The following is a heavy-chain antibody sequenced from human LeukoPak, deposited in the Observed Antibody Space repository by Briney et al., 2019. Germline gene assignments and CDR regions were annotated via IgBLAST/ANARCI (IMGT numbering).Heavy chain of an antibody. CDR3: ARGSLVGATGPNFDY. D-gene: IGHD1-26*01. CDR1: GYTFSSYG. CDR2: ISAYNGNT. Sequence: ASVKVPCKASGYTFSSYGISWVRQAPGQGLEWMGWISAYNGNTNYAQKLQGRVTMTTDTSTSTAYMELRSLRSDDTAVYYCARGSLVGATGPNFDYWGQGTLVTVSS. V-gene: IGHV1-18*01. J-gene: IGHJ4*02.